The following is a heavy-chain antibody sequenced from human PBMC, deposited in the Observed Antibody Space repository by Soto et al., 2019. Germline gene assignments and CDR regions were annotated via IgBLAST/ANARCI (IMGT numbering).Heavy chain of an antibody. J-gene: IGHJ4*02. D-gene: IGHD6-19*01. CDR3: AKTSSGWYYFDY. V-gene: IGHV3-23*01. Sequence: EVQLLESGGGLVQPGGSLRLSCAASGFTFSSYVMSWVRQAPGKGLEWVSGISSSGGSSNSADSVKGRFTISRDNSKNTLYLQMNSLRAEDTAVYYCAKTSSGWYYFDYWGQGTLVTVSS. CDR1: GFTFSSYV. CDR2: ISSSGGSS.